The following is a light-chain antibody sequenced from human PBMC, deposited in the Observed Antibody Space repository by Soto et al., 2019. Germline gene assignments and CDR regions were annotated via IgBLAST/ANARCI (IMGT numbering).Light chain of an antibody. CDR2: AAS. V-gene: IGKV1-39*01. CDR1: QTINSY. Sequence: DIQMTQSPSSLSASVGDRVTITCRASQTINSYLNWYQQTPGKAPKLLIYAASSLQSGVPSRFSGSESGTDFTLTISTLQPEDFATYYCPQSYSTPRTFGQGTKVEIK. J-gene: IGKJ1*01. CDR3: PQSYSTPRT.